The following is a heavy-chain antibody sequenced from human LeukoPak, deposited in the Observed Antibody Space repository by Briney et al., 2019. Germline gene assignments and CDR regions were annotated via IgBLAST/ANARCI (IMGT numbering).Heavy chain of an antibody. J-gene: IGHJ4*02. CDR3: AGYYDSSGYYDY. V-gene: IGHV4-34*01. D-gene: IGHD3-22*01. CDR2: INHSGST. Sequence: SETLSLTCAVYGGSFSGYYWSWIRQPPGKGLEWIGEINHSGSTNYNPSLKSRVTISVDTSKNQFSLKLSSVTAEDTAVYYCAGYYDSSGYYDYWGQGTLVTVSS. CDR1: GGSFSGYY.